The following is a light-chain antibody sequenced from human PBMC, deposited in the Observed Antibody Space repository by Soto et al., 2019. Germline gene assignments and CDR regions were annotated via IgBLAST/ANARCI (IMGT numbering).Light chain of an antibody. CDR2: DNN. CDR1: SSNIGNNY. Sequence: QSVLTQPPSVSAAPGQKVTISCSGSSSNIGNNYVSWYRQLPGTAPKLLIYDNNKRPSGIPDRFSGSKSGTSATLGITGLQTGDEADYYCGTWDSSLSAGRVFGTGTKGTVL. CDR3: GTWDSSLSAGRV. V-gene: IGLV1-51*01. J-gene: IGLJ1*01.